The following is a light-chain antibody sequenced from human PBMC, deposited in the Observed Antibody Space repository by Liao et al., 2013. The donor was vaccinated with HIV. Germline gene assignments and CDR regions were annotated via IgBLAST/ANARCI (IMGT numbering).Light chain of an antibody. CDR3: QAWDSNSLYV. CDR2: QDT. Sequence: SYELTQAPSVSVSPGQSATITCSGDKLGDKYVSWYQQKPGQSPVLVIFQDTKRPSGIPERFSGSYSGNTATLTITGTQTMDESDYYCQAWDSNSLYVFGSGTKVTVL. CDR1: KLGDKY. V-gene: IGLV3-1*01. J-gene: IGLJ1*01.